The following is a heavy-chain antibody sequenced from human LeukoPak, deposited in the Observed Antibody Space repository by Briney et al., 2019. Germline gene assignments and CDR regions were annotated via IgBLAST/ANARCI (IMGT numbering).Heavy chain of an antibody. Sequence: GGSLRLSCVGSGFTFKNHWMVWVRQAPGKGLEWVANMKQDGSEQYYGDSVRGRFTISRDNAKNSLYLQMNSLRVADTAVYDCARDADWASDYWGQGTLVTVSS. CDR1: GFTFKNHW. V-gene: IGHV3-7*01. J-gene: IGHJ4*02. D-gene: IGHD3/OR15-3a*01. CDR2: MKQDGSEQ. CDR3: ARDADWASDY.